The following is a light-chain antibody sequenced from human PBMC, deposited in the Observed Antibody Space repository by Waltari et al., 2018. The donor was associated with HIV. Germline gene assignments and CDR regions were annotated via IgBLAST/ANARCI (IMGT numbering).Light chain of an antibody. CDR3: AAWDDSLNGM. V-gene: IGLV1-44*01. CDR1: STNIGSNI. CDR2: SND. Sequence: GTPGQNVTISCSGSSTNIGSNIVNWYQQLPGAAPKLLIYSNDQRPSGVPDRFSGSKSGTSASLAISGLQSADEADYYCAAWDDSLNGMFGGGTKLTV. J-gene: IGLJ3*02.